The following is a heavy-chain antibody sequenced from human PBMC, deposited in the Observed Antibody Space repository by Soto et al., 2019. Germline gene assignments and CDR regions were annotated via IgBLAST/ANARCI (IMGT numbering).Heavy chain of an antibody. CDR1: GGSISSGGYY. J-gene: IGHJ4*02. V-gene: IGHV4-31*03. Sequence: SETLSLTCTVSGGSISSGGYYWSWIRQHPGKGLEWIGYIYYSGSTYYNPSLKSRVTISVDTSKNQFSLKLSSVTAADTAVYYCARGRGLFRSSWPQGIYWGQGTLVTVSS. D-gene: IGHD6-13*01. CDR3: ARGRGLFRSSWPQGIY. CDR2: IYYSGST.